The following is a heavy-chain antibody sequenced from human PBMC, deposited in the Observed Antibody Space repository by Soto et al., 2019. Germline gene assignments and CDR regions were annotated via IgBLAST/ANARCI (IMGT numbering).Heavy chain of an antibody. CDR3: AMYYDFWSGYLAHYYYYYGMDV. D-gene: IGHD3-3*01. V-gene: IGHV3-30*03. CDR2: ISYDGSNK. CDR1: GFTFSDYY. J-gene: IGHJ6*02. Sequence: GGSLRLSCAASGFTFSDYYMSWIRQAPGKGLEWVSVISYDGSNKYYADSVKGRFTISRDNSKNTLYLQMNSLRAEDTAVYYCAMYYDFWSGYLAHYYYYYGMDVWGQGTTVTVSS.